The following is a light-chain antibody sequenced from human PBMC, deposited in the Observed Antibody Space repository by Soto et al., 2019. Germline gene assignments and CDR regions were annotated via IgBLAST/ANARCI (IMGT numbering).Light chain of an antibody. V-gene: IGKV1-5*01. Sequence: DIQMTQSPSTLSASVGDRVTITCRASQSISSWLAWYQQKPGKAPKLLIYDASSLESGVPSRFSGSGSGTESPLTISSLRPDDFATYYGQQYNSYPWTFGQGTKVEIK. CDR1: QSISSW. CDR3: QQYNSYPWT. CDR2: DAS. J-gene: IGKJ1*01.